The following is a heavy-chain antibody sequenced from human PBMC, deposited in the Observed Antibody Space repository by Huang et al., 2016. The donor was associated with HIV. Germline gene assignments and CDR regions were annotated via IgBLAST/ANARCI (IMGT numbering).Heavy chain of an antibody. J-gene: IGHJ4*02. V-gene: IGHV3-30-3*01. Sequence: QVQLVESGGGVVQPGTSLRLSCAASGFTFSNYARSWVRQAPGKGRGWVVVRSNEGSTKYYADSVKGRFTISRDNSKNTVYLQMNSLRAEDTAVYYCARSEPSRYYFDYWGQGTLVTVSS. CDR1: GFTFSNYA. CDR3: ARSEPSRYYFDY. CDR2: RSNEGSTK.